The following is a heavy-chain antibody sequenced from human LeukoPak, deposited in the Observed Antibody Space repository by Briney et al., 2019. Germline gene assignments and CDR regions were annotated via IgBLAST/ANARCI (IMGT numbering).Heavy chain of an antibody. Sequence: GGSLRLSCAASGFTFSSYGMHWVRQAPGKGLEWVAVISYDGSNKYYADSVKGRFTISRDNAKNSLYLQMNSLRAEDTAVYYCAREVTPYYWGQGTLVTVSS. CDR2: ISYDGSNK. CDR1: GFTFSSYG. CDR3: AREVTPYY. D-gene: IGHD4-23*01. V-gene: IGHV3-30*03. J-gene: IGHJ4*02.